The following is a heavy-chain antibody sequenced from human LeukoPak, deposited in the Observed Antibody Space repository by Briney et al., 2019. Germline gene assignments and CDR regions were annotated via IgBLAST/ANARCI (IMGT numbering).Heavy chain of an antibody. CDR3: ARNRPKWGIDY. CDR1: GGTFSSYA. J-gene: IGHJ4*02. CDR2: IIPIFGTA. Sequence: SVKVSCKAPGGTFSSYAISWVRQAPGQGLEWMGGIIPIFGTANYAQKFQGRVTITADESASTAYLELSSLRSEDTAVYYCARNRPKWGIDYWGQGTLVTVSS. D-gene: IGHD7-27*01. V-gene: IGHV1-69*13.